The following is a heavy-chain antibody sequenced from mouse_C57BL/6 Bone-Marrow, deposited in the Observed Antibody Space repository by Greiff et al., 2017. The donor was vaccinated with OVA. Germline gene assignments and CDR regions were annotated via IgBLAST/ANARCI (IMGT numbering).Heavy chain of an antibody. J-gene: IGHJ1*03. CDR1: GFSLTSYA. CDR3: ARSSNSNYVGWYFDV. Sequence: QVQLKESGPGLVAPSQSLSITCTVSGFSLTSYAISWVRQPPGKGLEWLGVIWTGGGTNYNSALKSRLSISKDNSKSQVFLKMNRLQTDDTARYYCARSSNSNYVGWYFDVWGTGTTVTVSS. D-gene: IGHD2-5*01. V-gene: IGHV2-9-1*01. CDR2: IWTGGGT.